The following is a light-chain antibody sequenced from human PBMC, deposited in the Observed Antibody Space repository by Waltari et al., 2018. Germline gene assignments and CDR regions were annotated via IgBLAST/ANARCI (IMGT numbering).Light chain of an antibody. Sequence: DIQMTQSPSSLSASVRDLVTTTCRASQRIDNDVNCYQQRQGKAPKLLIFAASRLQSGVPARFSGSGSGTEFTLSISTLQPEDFATCFCQQSDSVPRTFGQGTRVEI. V-gene: IGKV1-39*01. CDR3: QQSDSVPRT. J-gene: IGKJ1*01. CDR2: AAS. CDR1: QRIDND.